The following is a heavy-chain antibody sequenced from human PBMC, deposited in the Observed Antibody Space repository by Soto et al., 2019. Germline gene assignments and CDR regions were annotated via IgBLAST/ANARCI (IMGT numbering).Heavy chain of an antibody. CDR3: VGDLGDYFDY. J-gene: IGHJ4*02. D-gene: IGHD3-16*01. Sequence: SETMSLTCTVCSDSISSSYWTWIRQPPGMGLEWIGFISYSGSTSYNPSLKSRVTMSVVTSKNQFSLKLSSVTAADTAVYYCVGDLGDYFDYWGQGTLVTVSS. V-gene: IGHV4-59*08. CDR1: SDSISSSY. CDR2: ISYSGST.